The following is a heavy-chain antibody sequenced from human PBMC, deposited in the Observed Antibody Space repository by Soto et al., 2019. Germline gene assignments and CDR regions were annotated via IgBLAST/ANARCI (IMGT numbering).Heavy chain of an antibody. CDR3: AHTWGLPFDY. CDR2: IYWNDDK. V-gene: IGHV2-5*01. CDR1: GFSLRTTGVG. Sequence: QITLKESGPTLVEPTQTLTLTCTYSGFSLRTTGVGVGWIRQPPGKALEWLGIIYWNDDKRYSPSLKNRFTLTSDSSKSQVVLTMTNMDPVDTATYYCAHTWGLPFDYWGQGPLVIVSS. D-gene: IGHD3-16*01. J-gene: IGHJ4*02.